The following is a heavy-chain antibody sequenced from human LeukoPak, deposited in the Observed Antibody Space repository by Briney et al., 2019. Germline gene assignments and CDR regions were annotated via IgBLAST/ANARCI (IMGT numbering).Heavy chain of an antibody. D-gene: IGHD2-2*01. J-gene: IGHJ4*02. CDR2: ISSSSSYK. CDR3: ARGSWCSSTRCYFDY. V-gene: IGHV3-21*06. CDR1: GFTFSSYI. Sequence: RGSLRLSCAASGFTFSSYIMNWVRQAPGEGLEWVSSISSSSSYKYYADSVKGRCTIARDNAKNALDLQMNSLKAEDTAVYYWARGSWCSSTRCYFDYGGQGTRVTVSS.